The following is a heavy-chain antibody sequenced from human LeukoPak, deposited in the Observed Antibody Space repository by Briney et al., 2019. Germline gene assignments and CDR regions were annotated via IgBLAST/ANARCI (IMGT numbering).Heavy chain of an antibody. J-gene: IGHJ4*02. CDR2: IIPIFGTA. Sequence: SVKVSCKASGGTFSSYAISWVRQAPGQGLEWMGGIIPIFGTANYAQKFQGRVTITTDESTSTAYMELSSLRSEDAAVYYCARGTYYDILTGYLGPYYFDYWGQGTLVTVSS. D-gene: IGHD3-9*01. CDR1: GGTFSSYA. V-gene: IGHV1-69*05. CDR3: ARGTYYDILTGYLGPYYFDY.